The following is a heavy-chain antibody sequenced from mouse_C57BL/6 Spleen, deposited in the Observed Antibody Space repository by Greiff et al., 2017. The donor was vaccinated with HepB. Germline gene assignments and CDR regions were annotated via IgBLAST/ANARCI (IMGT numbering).Heavy chain of an antibody. CDR1: GYAFSSSW. CDR3: AREDDYDGPY. V-gene: IGHV1-82*01. Sequence: QVQLQQSGPELVKPGASVKISGKASGYAFSSSWMNWVKQRPGKGLEWIGRIYPGDGDTNYNGKFKGKATLTADKSSSTAYMQLSSLTSEDSAVYFCAREDDYDGPYWSQGSLVTVSS. CDR2: IYPGDGDT. D-gene: IGHD2-4*01. J-gene: IGHJ3*01.